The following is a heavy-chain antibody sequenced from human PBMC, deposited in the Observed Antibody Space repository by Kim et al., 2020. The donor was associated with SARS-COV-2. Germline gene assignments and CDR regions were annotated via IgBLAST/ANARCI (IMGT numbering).Heavy chain of an antibody. CDR3: AKDYSGSYYYGMDV. J-gene: IGHJ6*02. D-gene: IGHD1-26*01. Sequence: YAASVKGRFTISRDNSKNTLYLEMNSLRVEDTAVYYCAKDYSGSYYYGMDVWGQGTTVTVSS. V-gene: IGHV3-30*02.